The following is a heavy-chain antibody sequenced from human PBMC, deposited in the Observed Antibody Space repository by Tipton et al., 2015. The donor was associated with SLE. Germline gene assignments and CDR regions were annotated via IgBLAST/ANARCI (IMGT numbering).Heavy chain of an antibody. CDR1: GYTFISYG. V-gene: IGHV1-18*04. Sequence: QSGAEVKKPGASVKVSCKASGYTFISYGISWVRQAPGQGLEWMGWISAYNGNTNYAQKLQGRVTMTRDTSTSTVYMELSSLRSEDTAVYYCARDGGSYYFDYWGQGTLVTVSS. D-gene: IGHD1-26*01. CDR3: ARDGGSYYFDY. J-gene: IGHJ4*02. CDR2: ISAYNGNT.